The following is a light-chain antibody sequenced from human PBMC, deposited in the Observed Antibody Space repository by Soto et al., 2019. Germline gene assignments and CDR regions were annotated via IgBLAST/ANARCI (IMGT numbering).Light chain of an antibody. CDR2: DVS. CDR3: SSYTGSSTYVL. Sequence: QSVLTQPASVSGSPGQSITISCTGTSSDVGGYNYVSWYQQHPGKAPKLMIYDVSNRPSGVSNRFSGSKSGNTASLPISGLQAEDETDYYCSSYTGSSTYVLFGGGTKLTVL. CDR1: SSDVGGYNY. V-gene: IGLV2-14*01. J-gene: IGLJ2*01.